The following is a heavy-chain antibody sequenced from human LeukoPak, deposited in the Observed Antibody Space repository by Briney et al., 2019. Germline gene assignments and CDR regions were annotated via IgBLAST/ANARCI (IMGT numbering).Heavy chain of an antibody. CDR2: IYSDGST. Sequence: GGSLRLSCAASGFSVTSNYMNWVRQAPGKGLEWVSVIYSDGSTYYADSVKGRFTISRDSSKNTLYLQTNSLRAEDTAVYYCARHNGYDYVWGSYRLLDFDYWGQGTLVTVSS. J-gene: IGHJ4*02. D-gene: IGHD3-16*02. CDR1: GFSVTSNY. CDR3: ARHNGYDYVWGSYRLLDFDY. V-gene: IGHV3-66*04.